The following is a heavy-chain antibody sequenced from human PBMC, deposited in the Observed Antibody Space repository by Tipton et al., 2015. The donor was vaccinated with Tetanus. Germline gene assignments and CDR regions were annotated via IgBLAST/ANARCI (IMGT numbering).Heavy chain of an antibody. Sequence: LRLSCTVSGDSVRNHYWSWIRQPPGKGLEWIGYVYHTGSAFYNPSLKSRVTMPVDTSKNQLSLVVTAVTAADTAVYYCARDPGGDYGYWGQGIRVTVSS. CDR3: ARDPGGDYGY. CDR2: VYHTGSA. V-gene: IGHV4-59*02. J-gene: IGHJ4*02. D-gene: IGHD4-17*01. CDR1: GDSVRNHY.